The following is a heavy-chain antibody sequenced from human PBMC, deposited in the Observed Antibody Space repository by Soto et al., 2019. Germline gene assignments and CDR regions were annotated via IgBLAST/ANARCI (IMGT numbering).Heavy chain of an antibody. V-gene: IGHV1-18*01. CDR1: GYTFTSYG. D-gene: IGHD2-15*01. J-gene: IGHJ4*02. Sequence: GASVKVSCKASGYTFTSYGISWVRQAPGQGLEWMGWISAYNGNTNYAQKLQGRVTMTTDTSTSTAYMELRSLRSDDTAVYYCARSPIVVVVAATYYFDYWGQGTLVTVSS. CDR2: ISAYNGNT. CDR3: ARSPIVVVVAATYYFDY.